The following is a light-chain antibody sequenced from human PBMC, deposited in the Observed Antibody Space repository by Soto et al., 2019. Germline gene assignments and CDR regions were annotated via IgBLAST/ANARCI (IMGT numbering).Light chain of an antibody. V-gene: IGKV2-24*01. Sequence: DIVMTQTPLSSPVTLGQPASISCRSSQSLLDSDGDTYLSWLQQRSGQPPRHLIYKTSSRFSGVPDRFSGSGAGTDFTLKISRVEVEDVGVYYCMQATQFPHTFGQGTKLEI. J-gene: IGKJ2*01. CDR3: MQATQFPHT. CDR2: KTS. CDR1: QSLLDSDGDTY.